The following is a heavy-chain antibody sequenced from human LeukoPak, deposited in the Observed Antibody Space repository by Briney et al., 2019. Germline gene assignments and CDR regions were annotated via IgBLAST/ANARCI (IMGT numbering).Heavy chain of an antibody. J-gene: IGHJ4*02. CDR3: AKAHGGSYLWEYDY. CDR1: GFTFSSYA. Sequence: GSLRLSCAASGFTFSSYAMSWVRQAPGKGLEWVSAISGSGGSTYYADSVKGRFTISRDNSKNTLYLQMNSLRAEDTAVYYCAKAHGGSYLWEYDYWGQGTLVTVSS. CDR2: ISGSGGST. D-gene: IGHD1-26*01. V-gene: IGHV3-23*01.